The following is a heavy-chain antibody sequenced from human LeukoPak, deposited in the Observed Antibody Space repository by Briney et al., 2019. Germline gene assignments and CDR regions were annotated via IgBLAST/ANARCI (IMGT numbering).Heavy chain of an antibody. Sequence: SETLSLTCTVSGGSISSYYWSWIRQPPWDGLEWIGYIFFTGNTNYNPSLRSRITISIDTSKNQFSLHLSSVTAADTAVYYCARHGGVAPFDYWGQGTLVTVSS. CDR1: GGSISSYY. J-gene: IGHJ4*02. D-gene: IGHD2-8*02. CDR3: ARHGGVAPFDY. V-gene: IGHV4-59*08. CDR2: IFFTGNT.